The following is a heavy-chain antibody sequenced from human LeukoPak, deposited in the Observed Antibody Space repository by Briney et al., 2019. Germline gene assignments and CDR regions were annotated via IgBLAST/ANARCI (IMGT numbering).Heavy chain of an antibody. J-gene: IGHJ4*02. CDR2: ISGSGSST. D-gene: IGHD1-26*01. V-gene: IGHV3-11*04. CDR1: GFTFSDYY. Sequence: GGSLRLSCAASGFTFSDYYMSWSRQAPGKGLEWLSYISGSGSSTFYADSVKGRFTISRDNDKKSLYLQMNSLSAEDTAVYYCARDLLGGSLDYWGQGTLVTVSS. CDR3: ARDLLGGSLDY.